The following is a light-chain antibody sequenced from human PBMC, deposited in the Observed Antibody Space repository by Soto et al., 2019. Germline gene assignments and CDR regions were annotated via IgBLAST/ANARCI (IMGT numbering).Light chain of an antibody. Sequence: EIVVTQSPGTLSLSTRERATLSCRASQSISSTYLAWYQQKPGQAPRLLIYGASSRATGIPDRFSGSGSGTDFTLTISRLEPEDFAVYYCQQYGGMWTFGQGTKVDIK. J-gene: IGKJ1*01. CDR1: QSISSTY. V-gene: IGKV3-20*01. CDR3: QQYGGMWT. CDR2: GAS.